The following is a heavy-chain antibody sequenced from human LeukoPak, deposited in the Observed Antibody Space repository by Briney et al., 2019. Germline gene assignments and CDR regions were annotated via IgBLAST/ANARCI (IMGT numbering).Heavy chain of an antibody. Sequence: SSETLSLTCNVSGYSISRGYYWGWIRQPPGKGLEWIGSVHHTGSTYYNPSLRSRVSISVDKSTNHISLEVTSVAAADTAVYYCARDWGFGDSEDWFDPWGQGTLVTVSS. D-gene: IGHD3-10*01. CDR2: VHHTGST. CDR3: ARDWGFGDSEDWFDP. V-gene: IGHV4-38-2*02. CDR1: GYSISRGYY. J-gene: IGHJ5*02.